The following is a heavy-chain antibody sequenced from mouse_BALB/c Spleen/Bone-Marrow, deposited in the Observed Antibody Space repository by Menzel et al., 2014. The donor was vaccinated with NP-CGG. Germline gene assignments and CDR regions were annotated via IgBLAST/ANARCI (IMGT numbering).Heavy chain of an antibody. CDR1: GYTFTTYT. Sequence: VKLVESGAELARPGASVKMSCRASGYTFTTYTMHWVKQRPGQGLEWIGYINPSSGYTYYNQKFKDKATLTADKSSSAAYLQLSSLTSEDSAVYYCARAYGNYDAMDYWGQGTSVTVSS. V-gene: IGHV1-4*01. CDR2: INPSSGYT. D-gene: IGHD2-1*01. CDR3: ARAYGNYDAMDY. J-gene: IGHJ4*01.